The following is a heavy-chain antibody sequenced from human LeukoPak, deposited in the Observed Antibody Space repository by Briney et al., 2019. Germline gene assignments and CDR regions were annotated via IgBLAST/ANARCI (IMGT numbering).Heavy chain of an antibody. V-gene: IGHV3-30*18. CDR2: ISNDGSII. Sequence: PGGSLRLSCAASKFTFSSYWMHWVRQAPGKGLEWVAVISNDGSIIYYADSVKGRFTISRDNSKNTLHLQMNSLRPDDTAVYYCAKDGPYCGGITCYFRYFDLWGRGTLVTVSS. CDR3: AKDGPYCGGITCYFRYFDL. D-gene: IGHD2-21*01. J-gene: IGHJ2*01. CDR1: KFTFSSYW.